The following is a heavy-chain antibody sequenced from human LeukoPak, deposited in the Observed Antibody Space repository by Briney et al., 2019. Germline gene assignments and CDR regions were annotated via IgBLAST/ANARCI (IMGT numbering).Heavy chain of an antibody. CDR2: IYHCGST. V-gene: IGHV4-38-2*01. J-gene: IGHJ4*02. CDR1: GYSISSDNY. CDR3: ARAPRDSSSSNYMRRFDY. D-gene: IGHD3-22*01. Sequence: SETLSLTCAVSGYSISSDNYWVWIRQPPGPGLEWTGGIYHCGSTYYNPSLKSRVTMSVDTSKNQFSLKLSSVTAADTAVYYCARAPRDSSSSNYMRRFDYWGQGTLVTVSS.